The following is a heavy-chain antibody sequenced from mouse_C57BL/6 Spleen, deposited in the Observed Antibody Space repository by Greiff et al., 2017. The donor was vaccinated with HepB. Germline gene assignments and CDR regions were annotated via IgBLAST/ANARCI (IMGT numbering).Heavy chain of an antibody. Sequence: QVQLQQPGAELVMPGASVKLSCKASGYTFTSYWMHWVKQRPGQGLEWIGEIDPSDSYTNYNQKFKGKSTLTVDTSSSTAYMQLSSLTSEDSAVSYCAREAYWGQGTPLTVSS. CDR2: IDPSDSYT. J-gene: IGHJ2*01. V-gene: IGHV1-69*01. CDR1: GYTFTSYW. CDR3: AREAY.